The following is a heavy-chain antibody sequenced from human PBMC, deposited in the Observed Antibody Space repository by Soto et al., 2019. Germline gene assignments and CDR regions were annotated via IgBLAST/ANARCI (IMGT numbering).Heavy chain of an antibody. V-gene: IGHV4-30-4*01. J-gene: IGHJ4*02. CDR1: GDSLDSGDSY. CDR2: IYHYGST. CDR3: ARGVYADYSYYFEY. Sequence: TLSLTCTVSGDSLDSGDSYWSWIRQPPGKGLKWISYIYHYGSTSYNPSLKSRLIISVDTSKNQFSLKVSSVTGADTAVYYCARGVYADYSYYFEYWGQGALVTVSS. D-gene: IGHD4-17*01.